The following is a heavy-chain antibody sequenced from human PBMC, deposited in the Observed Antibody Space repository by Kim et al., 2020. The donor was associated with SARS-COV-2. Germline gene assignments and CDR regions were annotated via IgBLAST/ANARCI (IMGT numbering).Heavy chain of an antibody. V-gene: IGHV4-61*02. D-gene: IGHD3-22*01. CDR1: GGSISSGSYY. Sequence: SETLSLTCTVSGGSISSGSYYWSWIRQPAGKGLEWIGRIYTSGSTNYNPSLKSRVTISVDTSKNQFSLKLSSVTAADTAVYYCARERGMAYYYDSSGYPLCDYWGQGTLVTVSS. CDR2: IYTSGST. CDR3: ARERGMAYYYDSSGYPLCDY. J-gene: IGHJ4*02.